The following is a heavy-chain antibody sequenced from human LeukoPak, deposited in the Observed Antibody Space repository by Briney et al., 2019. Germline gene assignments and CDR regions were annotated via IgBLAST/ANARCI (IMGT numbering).Heavy chain of an antibody. V-gene: IGHV2-70*01. D-gene: IGHD6-6*01. CDR1: GFSLSTSGMC. Sequence: SGPALVKPTQALTLTCTFSGFSLSTSGMCVSWIRQPPGKALEWLALIDWDDDKYYSTSLKTRLTISKDTSKNQVVLTMTNMDPVDTATYYCARLRSSSSSANFYMDVWGKGTTVTVSS. CDR3: ARLRSSSSSANFYMDV. J-gene: IGHJ6*03. CDR2: IDWDDDK.